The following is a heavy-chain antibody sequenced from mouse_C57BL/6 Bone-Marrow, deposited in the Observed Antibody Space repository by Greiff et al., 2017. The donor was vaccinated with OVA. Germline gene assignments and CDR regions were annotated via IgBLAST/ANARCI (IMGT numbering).Heavy chain of an antibody. Sequence: VQLQQSGAELVRPGASVKLSCTASGFNIKDDYMHWVKQRPEQGLEWIGWFDPENGDTEYASKFQGKATITADTSSNTAYLQLSSLTSEDTAVYYCTTGDYGNFYWYFDVWGTGTTVTVSS. CDR1: GFNIKDDY. V-gene: IGHV14-4*01. CDR3: TTGDYGNFYWYFDV. CDR2: FDPENGDT. J-gene: IGHJ1*03. D-gene: IGHD2-1*01.